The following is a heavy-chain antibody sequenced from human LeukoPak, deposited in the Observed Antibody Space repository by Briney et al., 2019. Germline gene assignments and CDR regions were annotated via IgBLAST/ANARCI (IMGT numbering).Heavy chain of an antibody. CDR1: GFTFSSYS. D-gene: IGHD6-25*01. J-gene: IGHJ4*02. Sequence: GGSLRLSCAASGFTFSSYSMNWVRQAPGKGLEWVSYISSSSSIIYYADSVKGRFTISRDSAKNSLYLQMNSLRAEDTAVYYCARDLPRLAFCFDYWGQGTLVTVSS. CDR2: ISSSSSII. CDR3: ARDLPRLAFCFDY. V-gene: IGHV3-48*01.